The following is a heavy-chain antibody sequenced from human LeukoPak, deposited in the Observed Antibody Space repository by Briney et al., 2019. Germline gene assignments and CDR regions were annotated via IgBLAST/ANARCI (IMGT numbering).Heavy chain of an antibody. CDR2: MNRDGSQR. J-gene: IGHJ3*01. CDR3: ATREACSGPTCYGLSF. V-gene: IGHV3-7*01. Sequence: PGGSLRLSCVGSGFAFSNYWMSWARQAPGKGLEWVAKMNRDGSQRDYVDSVKGRFTISRDNAVNSMFLQMNSVRVEDTAVYFCATREACSGPTCYGLSFWGQGTMVTVSS. D-gene: IGHD2-15*01. CDR1: GFAFSNYW.